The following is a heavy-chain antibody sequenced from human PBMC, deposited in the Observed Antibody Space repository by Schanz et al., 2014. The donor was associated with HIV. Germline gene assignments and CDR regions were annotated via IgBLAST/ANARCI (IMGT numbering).Heavy chain of an antibody. J-gene: IGHJ6*02. CDR1: GFTFSSYA. Sequence: EVQLLESGGGLVQPGGSLRLSCAASGFTFSSYAMSWVRQAPGKGLEWVSVISGSGGSTYYADSVKGRFTISRDNSKNTLYLQMNSLRTEDTAVYYCAKDQGYDFWSGYYNYYNMDVWGQGTTVTVSS. CDR2: ISGSGGST. D-gene: IGHD3-3*01. CDR3: AKDQGYDFWSGYYNYYNMDV. V-gene: IGHV3-23*01.